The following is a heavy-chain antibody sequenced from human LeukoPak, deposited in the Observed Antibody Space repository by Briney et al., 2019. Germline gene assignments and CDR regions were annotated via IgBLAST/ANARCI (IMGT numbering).Heavy chain of an antibody. CDR3: ARDLGYCSGGSCYDLFDY. V-gene: IGHV3-74*01. D-gene: IGHD2-15*01. J-gene: IGHJ4*02. CDR2: ILSDGSSS. Sequence: GGSLRLSCAASGXTFSSYWVHWVRQAPGKGLVWVSRILSDGSSSTYADSVKGRFTISRDNAKNTLYLQMKSLRGEDTAVYYCARDLGYCSGGSCYDLFDYWGQGTLVTVSS. CDR1: GXTFSSYW.